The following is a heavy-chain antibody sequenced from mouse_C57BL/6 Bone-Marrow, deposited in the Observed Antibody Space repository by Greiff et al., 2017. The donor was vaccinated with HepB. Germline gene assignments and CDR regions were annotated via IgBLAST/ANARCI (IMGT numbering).Heavy chain of an antibody. Sequence: EVKLEESGEGLVKPGGSLKLSCAASGFTFSSYAMSWVRQTPEKRLEWVAYISSGGDYIYYADTVKGRFTISRDNARNTLYLQMSSLKSEDTAMYYCTRIYYDYDRCYFDYWGQGTTRTVSS. V-gene: IGHV5-9-1*02. D-gene: IGHD2-4*01. CDR1: GFTFSSYA. CDR2: ISSGGDYI. J-gene: IGHJ2*01. CDR3: TRIYYDYDRCYFDY.